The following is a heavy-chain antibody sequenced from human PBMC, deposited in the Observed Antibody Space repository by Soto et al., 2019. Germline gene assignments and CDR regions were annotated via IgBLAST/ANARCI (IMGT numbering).Heavy chain of an antibody. J-gene: IGHJ5*01. D-gene: IGHD3-10*01. Sequence: QVQLVQSGAEVKKPGSSVKVSCKASGGTFSRYAITWVRQAPGQGLEWMGGIIPIFGTANYAQKFQGRVTITADESTSTAYMELSSLRFADTAVYYSARVRDYGLGSYYDSWGQGTLVTVSS. CDR2: IIPIFGTA. CDR3: ARVRDYGLGSYYDS. V-gene: IGHV1-69*01. CDR1: GGTFSRYA.